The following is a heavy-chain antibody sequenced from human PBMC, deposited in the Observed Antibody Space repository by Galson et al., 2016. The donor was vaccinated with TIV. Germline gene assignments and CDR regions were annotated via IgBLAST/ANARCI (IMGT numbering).Heavy chain of an antibody. CDR1: GGSINSAGYF. J-gene: IGHJ3*01. Sequence: ETLSLTCNVSGGSINSAGYFWSWIRQTPGKGLDWIGTTYYTGDTFYNPSLKTRVTISVDTSKNHFSLKLTSMTAADTAIYFCARHYEWGPGLGAFDLWGPGAMVTVSS. D-gene: IGHD2-8*01. CDR3: ARHYEWGPGLGAFDL. V-gene: IGHV4-39*01. CDR2: TYYTGDT.